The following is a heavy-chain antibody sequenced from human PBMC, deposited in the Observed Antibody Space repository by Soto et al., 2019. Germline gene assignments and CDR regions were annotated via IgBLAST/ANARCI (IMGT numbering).Heavy chain of an antibody. CDR1: GFTFSSYS. D-gene: IGHD4-17*01. J-gene: IGHJ4*02. CDR2: ISSSSSTI. CDR3: ARIGRLRCGDY. Sequence: EVPLVESGGGLVQPGGSLRLSCAASGFTFSSYSMNWVRQATGKGLEWVSYISSSSSTIYYADSVKGRFTISRDNAKYSLYLQMNSLRAEYTAVYYCARIGRLRCGDYWGQGTLFTVSS. V-gene: IGHV3-48*01.